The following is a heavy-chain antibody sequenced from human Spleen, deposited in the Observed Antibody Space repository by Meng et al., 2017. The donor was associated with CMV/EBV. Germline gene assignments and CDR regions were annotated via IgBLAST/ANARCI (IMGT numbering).Heavy chain of an antibody. Sequence: SGFTFRSYGMHWVRQAPGKGLEWVAFIQSDGSNKYYADSVKGRFTISRDNSKDTLYLQMSSLRTEDTAMYYCAKDYCSSTTCYSEFWGQGALVTVSS. CDR3: AKDYCSSTTCYSEF. CDR1: GFTFRSYG. D-gene: IGHD2-2*01. J-gene: IGHJ4*02. V-gene: IGHV3-30*02. CDR2: IQSDGSNK.